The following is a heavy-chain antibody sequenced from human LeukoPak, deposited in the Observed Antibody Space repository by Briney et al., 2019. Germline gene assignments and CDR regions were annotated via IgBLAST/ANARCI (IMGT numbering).Heavy chain of an antibody. V-gene: IGHV4-34*01. Sequence: SETLSLTCAVYGGSFSLYYWTWIRQSPGKGLEWIGEINHSGNTNYNPSLKSRVTISVDTSKNQFSLKLSSVTAADTAVYYCARDSSVGATNANAFDIWGQGTMVTVSS. CDR3: ARDSSVGATNANAFDI. CDR1: GGSFSLYY. J-gene: IGHJ3*02. D-gene: IGHD1-26*01. CDR2: INHSGNT.